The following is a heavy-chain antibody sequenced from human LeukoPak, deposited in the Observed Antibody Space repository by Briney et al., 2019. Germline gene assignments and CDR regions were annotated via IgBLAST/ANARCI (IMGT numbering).Heavy chain of an antibody. J-gene: IGHJ6*03. CDR1: GFTFSDYY. CDR2: ISSSGSTI. Sequence: GGSLRLSCAASGFTFSDYYMSWIRQAPGKGREGVSYISSSGSTIYYADSVKGRFTISRDNAKNSLYLQMNSLRAEDTAVYYCARDLLYYYYYMDVWGKGTTVTVSS. CDR3: ARDLLYYYYYMDV. V-gene: IGHV3-11*01.